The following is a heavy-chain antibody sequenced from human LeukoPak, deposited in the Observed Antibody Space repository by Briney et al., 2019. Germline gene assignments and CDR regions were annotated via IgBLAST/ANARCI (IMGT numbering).Heavy chain of an antibody. CDR1: GFTFSSYE. D-gene: IGHD2-2*02. V-gene: IGHV3-48*03. Sequence: PGGSLRLSCAASGFTFSSYEINWVRQAPGKGLEWVSYISSSGSTIYYADSVKGRFTISRDNAKNSLYLQMNSLRAEDTAVYYCARLAPRYCSSTSCHSDWGQGTLVTVYS. CDR3: ARLAPRYCSSTSCHSD. J-gene: IGHJ4*02. CDR2: ISSSGSTI.